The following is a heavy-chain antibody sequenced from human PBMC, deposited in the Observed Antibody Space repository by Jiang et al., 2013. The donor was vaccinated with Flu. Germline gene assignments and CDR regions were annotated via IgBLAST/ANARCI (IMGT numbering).Heavy chain of an antibody. Sequence: EVKKPGASVKVSCKVSGYTLTELSMHWVRQAPGKGLEWMGGFDPEDGETIYAQKFQGRVTMTEDTSTDTAYMELSSLRSEDTAVYYCARDLRYYDSSGYLGDAFDIWGQGTMVTVSS. CDR2: FDPEDGET. CDR1: GYTLTELS. V-gene: IGHV1-24*01. CDR3: ARDLRYYDSSGYLGDAFDI. D-gene: IGHD3-22*01. J-gene: IGHJ3*02.